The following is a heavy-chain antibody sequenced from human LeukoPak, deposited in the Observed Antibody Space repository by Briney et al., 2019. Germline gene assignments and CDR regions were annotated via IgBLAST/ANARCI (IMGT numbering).Heavy chain of an antibody. CDR1: GGSISSYY. CDR3: AREEHVGANFGY. CDR2: IYTSGST. Sequence: SETLSLTCTVYGGSISSYYWSWIRQPAGKVLEWIGRIYTSGSTNYHPSLKSRVTMSVDMSKSQFSLKLSSVTAADTAVYYCAREEHVGANFGYWGQGTLVTVSS. J-gene: IGHJ4*02. V-gene: IGHV4-4*07. D-gene: IGHD3-16*01.